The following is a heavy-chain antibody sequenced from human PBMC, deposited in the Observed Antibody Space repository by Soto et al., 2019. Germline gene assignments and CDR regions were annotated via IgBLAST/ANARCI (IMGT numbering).Heavy chain of an antibody. J-gene: IGHJ6*02. D-gene: IGHD6-25*01. CDR1: GFTFSSYG. Sequence: GGSLRLSCAASGFTFSSYGMHWVRQAPGKGLEWVAVISYDGSNKYYADSVKGRFTISRDNSKNTLYLQMNSLRAEDTAVYYCAKQGGSGSPDYYYYYGMDVWGQGTTVTVSS. V-gene: IGHV3-30*18. CDR2: ISYDGSNK. CDR3: AKQGGSGSPDYYYYYGMDV.